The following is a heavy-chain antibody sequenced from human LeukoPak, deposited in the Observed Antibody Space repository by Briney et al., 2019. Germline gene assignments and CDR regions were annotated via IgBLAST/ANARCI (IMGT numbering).Heavy chain of an antibody. CDR3: VRASISPFDS. J-gene: IGHJ5*01. V-gene: IGHV1-18*01. Sequence: ASVKVSCKASGYTFTSYGISWVRQAPGEGLEWMGWISAYNGNTNYAQEFQGRVTMTTDTSTSTAYMELRSLSSDDTAVYYCVRASISPFDSWGQGTLVTVSS. CDR2: ISAYNGNT. CDR1: GYTFTSYG. D-gene: IGHD1-20*01.